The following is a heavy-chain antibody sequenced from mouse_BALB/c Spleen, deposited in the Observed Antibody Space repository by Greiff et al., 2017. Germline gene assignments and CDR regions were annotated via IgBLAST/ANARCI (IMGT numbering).Heavy chain of an antibody. V-gene: IGHV14-3*02. CDR3: ARGDGYDGYFDY. CDR2: IDPANGNT. D-gene: IGHD2-2*01. J-gene: IGHJ2*01. CDR1: GFNIKDTY. Sequence: EVQLQQSGAELVKPGASVKLSCTASGFNIKDTYMHWVKQRPEQGLEWIGRIDPANGNTKYDPKFQGKATITADTSSNTAYLQLSSLTSEDTAVYYCARGDGYDGYFDYWGQGTTLTVSS.